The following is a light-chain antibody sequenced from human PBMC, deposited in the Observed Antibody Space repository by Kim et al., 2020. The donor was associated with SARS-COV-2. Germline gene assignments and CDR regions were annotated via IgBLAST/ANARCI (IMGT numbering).Light chain of an antibody. Sequence: SPGERVTLSCRASQSVRNNLAWYQQRPGRAPRLLLYGASARATDIPARFSGSGSGTEFTLTIRSLQSEDLAVYYCQQYNDWPLISFGGGTKVDIK. CDR2: GAS. J-gene: IGKJ4*01. V-gene: IGKV3-15*01. CDR3: QQYNDWPLIS. CDR1: QSVRNN.